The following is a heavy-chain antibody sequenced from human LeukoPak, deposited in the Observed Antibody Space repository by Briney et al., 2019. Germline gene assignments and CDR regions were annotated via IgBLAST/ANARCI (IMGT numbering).Heavy chain of an antibody. J-gene: IGHJ3*02. CDR1: GGSISSGGYY. V-gene: IGHV4-31*03. CDR2: IYYSGST. Sequence: SETLSLTCTVSGGSISSGGYYWSWIRQHPGKGLEWIGYIYYSGSTYYNPSLKSRVTISVDTSKNQFSLKLSSVTAADTAVYYCARDKTGTEPHDAFDIWGQGTMVTVSS. D-gene: IGHD1-1*01. CDR3: ARDKTGTEPHDAFDI.